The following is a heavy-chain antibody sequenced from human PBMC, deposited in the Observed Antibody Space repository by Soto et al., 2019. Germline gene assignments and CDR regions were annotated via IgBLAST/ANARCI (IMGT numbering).Heavy chain of an antibody. CDR2: INETGKT. J-gene: IGHJ6*02. CDR3: ARAQTDWSGYYKGYHYYYGMDV. Sequence: QVQLQQWGAGLLKPSETLSLTCAVSSGSFSGFYWSWIRQSPGKGLEWIGEINETGKTNYNPSLKSRVTISVDTSKNQFSLMMIFVTAADTAVYYCARAQTDWSGYYKGYHYYYGMDVWGQGTTVTVS. D-gene: IGHD3-3*01. V-gene: IGHV4-34*01. CDR1: SGSFSGFY.